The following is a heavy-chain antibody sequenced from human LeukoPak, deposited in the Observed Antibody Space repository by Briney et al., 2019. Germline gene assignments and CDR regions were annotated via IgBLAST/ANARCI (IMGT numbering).Heavy chain of an antibody. J-gene: IGHJ4*02. CDR1: GYSISSGYY. Sequence: SETLSLTCAVSGYSISSGYYWGWIRQPPGKGLEWIGSIYHSGSTYDNPSLKSRVTISVGASKNQFSLKLSSVTAADTAVYYCARESEVTATDYWGQGTLVTVSS. CDR3: ARESEVTATDY. D-gene: IGHD4-23*01. V-gene: IGHV4-38-2*02. CDR2: IYHSGST.